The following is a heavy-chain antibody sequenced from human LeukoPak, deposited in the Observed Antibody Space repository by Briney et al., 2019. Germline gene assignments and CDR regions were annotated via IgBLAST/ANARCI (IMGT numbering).Heavy chain of an antibody. CDR1: GGTFSSYA. CDR3: ARDQGYGSGSYDDY. CDR2: IIPIFGTA. Sequence: ASVKVSCKASGGTFSSYAISWVLQAPGQGLEWMGRIIPIFGTANYAQKFQGRVTITTDESTSTAYMELSSLRSEDTAVYYCARDQGYGSGSYDDYWGQGTLVTVSS. J-gene: IGHJ4*02. D-gene: IGHD3-10*01. V-gene: IGHV1-69*05.